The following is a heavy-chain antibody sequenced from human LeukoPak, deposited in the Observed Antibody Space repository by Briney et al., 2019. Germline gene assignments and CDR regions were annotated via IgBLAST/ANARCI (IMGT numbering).Heavy chain of an antibody. J-gene: IGHJ4*02. CDR2: ITGSGDYT. CDR1: RFTFSNYA. CDR3: ARIAVAGYDY. D-gene: IGHD6-19*01. Sequence: GGSLRLSCTGSRFTFSNYAVSWVRQAPGKGLEWVSAITGSGDYTDYADSVKGRFTISRDNSRNTAFLQMNSLRAEDTAVYYCARIAVAGYDYWGQGTLVTVSS. V-gene: IGHV3-23*01.